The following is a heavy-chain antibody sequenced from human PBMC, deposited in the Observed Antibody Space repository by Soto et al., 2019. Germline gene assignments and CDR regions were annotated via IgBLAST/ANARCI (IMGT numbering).Heavy chain of an antibody. CDR1: GYSYANYS. J-gene: IGHJ4*02. D-gene: IGHD4-17*01. CDR2: INAGNGNT. Sequence: SVKVSCKASGYSYANYSRHWVRQAPEQRLEWMGWINAGNGNTKYSQKFQGRVTITRDTSASTAYMELSSLRSEDTAVYYCARDLERDFGAFAEFGYWGKGTLVPVSS. CDR3: ARDLERDFGAFAEFGY. V-gene: IGHV1-3*01.